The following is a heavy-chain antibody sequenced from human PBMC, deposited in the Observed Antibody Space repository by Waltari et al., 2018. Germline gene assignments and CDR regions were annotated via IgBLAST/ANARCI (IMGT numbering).Heavy chain of an antibody. D-gene: IGHD1-26*01. CDR1: GGSISSGSYF. V-gene: IGHV4-30-2*01. CDR3: AREGGTSSSSFDI. J-gene: IGHJ3*02. Sequence: QVQLQESGPGLVKPSQTLSLNCTVSGGSISSGSYFWTWIRQHPGKGLEWIGYIYHSGSPYKNPSLKSRVTISVERSKNQFSLKLSSVTAADTAVYYCAREGGTSSSSFDIWGQGTMVTVSS. CDR2: IYHSGSP.